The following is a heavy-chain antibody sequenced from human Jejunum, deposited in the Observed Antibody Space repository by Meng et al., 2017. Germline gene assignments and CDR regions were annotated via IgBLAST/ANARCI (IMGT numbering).Heavy chain of an antibody. Sequence: QLQLEESGPGLVKPSQTLSLTCTVSGGSISSDDYYWSWLRQPPGKGLEWIGSIYYSGSTDYNPSLKSRVTISVDTSKKQFSLKLSSVTAADTAMYYCVRQRYCSAGSCYSDSWGQGTLVTVSS. CDR1: GGSISSDDYY. J-gene: IGHJ4*02. D-gene: IGHD2-15*01. V-gene: IGHV4-39*01. CDR3: VRQRYCSAGSCYSDS. CDR2: IYYSGST.